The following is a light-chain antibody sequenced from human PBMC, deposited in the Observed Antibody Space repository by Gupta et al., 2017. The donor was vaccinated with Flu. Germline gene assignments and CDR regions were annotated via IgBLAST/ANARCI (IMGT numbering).Light chain of an antibody. V-gene: IGLV2-14*01. CDR1: SSDIGSYNS. CDR2: GVT. CDR3: SACISSSTLV. Sequence: QSALTQPAAVSGAPGQSITLSCTGTSSDIGSYNSVSWYQQHPGQAPKLLIYGVTNRPSGVSNRFSASKSGDTASLTISGLQAEDEADYYCSACISSSTLVFGGGTKLTVL. J-gene: IGLJ2*01.